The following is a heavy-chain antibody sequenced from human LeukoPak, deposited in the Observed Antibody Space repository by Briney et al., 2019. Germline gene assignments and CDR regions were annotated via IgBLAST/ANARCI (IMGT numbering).Heavy chain of an antibody. Sequence: SETLSLTCTVSGGSISSYYWSWFRQPPAKGLEFIGYISDSGITNYNPSLQSRLIMSLDTSKNQLSLKLTSVTAADTAVYYCARIFNDWGQGTLVTVSS. CDR1: GGSISSYY. J-gene: IGHJ4*02. CDR3: ARIFND. V-gene: IGHV4-59*01. CDR2: ISDSGIT.